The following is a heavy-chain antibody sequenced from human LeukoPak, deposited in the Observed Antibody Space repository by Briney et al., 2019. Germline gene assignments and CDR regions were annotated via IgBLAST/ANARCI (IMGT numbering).Heavy chain of an antibody. CDR2: INPSGGST. D-gene: IGHD3-22*01. CDR3: ASGEHYYDSSGYYYAFDI. CDR1: GYTFTSYG. J-gene: IGHJ3*02. V-gene: IGHV1-46*01. Sequence: GASVKVSCKASGYTFTSYGISWVRQAPGQGLEWMGIINPSGGSTSYAQKFQGRVTMTRDMSTSTVYMELSSLRSEDTAVYYCASGEHYYDSSGYYYAFDIWGQGTMVTVSS.